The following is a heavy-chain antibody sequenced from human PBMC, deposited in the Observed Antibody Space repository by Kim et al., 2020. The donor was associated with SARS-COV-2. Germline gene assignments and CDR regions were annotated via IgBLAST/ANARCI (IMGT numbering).Heavy chain of an antibody. CDR3: AKDTFGEGGPGRYYYGMDV. CDR1: GFTFDDYA. V-gene: IGHV3-43*02. CDR2: ISGDGGST. Sequence: GGSLRLSCAASGFTFDDYAMHWVRQAPGKGLEWVSLISGDGGSTYYADSVKGRFTISRDNSKNSLYLQMNSLRTEDTALYYCAKDTFGEGGPGRYYYGMDVWGQGTTVTVSS. D-gene: IGHD3-10*01. J-gene: IGHJ6*02.